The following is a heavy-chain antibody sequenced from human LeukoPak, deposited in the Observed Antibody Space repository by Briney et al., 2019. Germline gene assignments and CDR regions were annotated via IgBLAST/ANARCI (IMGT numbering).Heavy chain of an antibody. D-gene: IGHD3-22*01. CDR2: ISSCSSYI. Sequence: GGSLRLSCAASGFTFSSYSMNWVRQAPGKGLEWVSSISSCSSYIYYADSVKGRFTISRDNAKNSLYLQMNSLRAEDTAVYYCARGSITMIVVGFDYWGQGTLVTVSS. J-gene: IGHJ4*02. CDR1: GFTFSSYS. V-gene: IGHV3-21*01. CDR3: ARGSITMIVVGFDY.